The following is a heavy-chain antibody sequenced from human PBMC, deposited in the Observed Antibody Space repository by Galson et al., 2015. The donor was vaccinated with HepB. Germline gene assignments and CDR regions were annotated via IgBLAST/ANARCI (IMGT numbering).Heavy chain of an antibody. CDR3: AGAAGDSSTYANDY. CDR1: GASISSSLYY. CDR2: IYYTGNT. V-gene: IGHV4-39*07. D-gene: IGHD2/OR15-2a*01. Sequence: LSLTCTVSGASISSSLYYWVWVRQPPEKGLEWIGSIYYTGNTYYKSSLKSRVTISADMSKNQFSLKVNSVTAADTAVYYCAGAAGDSSTYANDYGGQGALVTVAS. J-gene: IGHJ4*02.